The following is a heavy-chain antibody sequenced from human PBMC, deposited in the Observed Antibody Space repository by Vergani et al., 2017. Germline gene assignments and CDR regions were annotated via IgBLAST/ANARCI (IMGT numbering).Heavy chain of an antibody. CDR3: ARGRGDYRRGYDYYGMDV. Sequence: QVQLVQSGAEVKKPGSSVKVSCKASGGTFSSYAISWVRQAPGQGLEWMGGIIPIFGTANYAQKFQGRVTINADKYTSTAYMELSSLRSEDTAVYYCARGRGDYRRGYDYYGMDVWGQGTTVTVSS. J-gene: IGHJ6*02. V-gene: IGHV1-69*06. CDR1: GGTFSSYA. D-gene: IGHD4-17*01. CDR2: IIPIFGTA.